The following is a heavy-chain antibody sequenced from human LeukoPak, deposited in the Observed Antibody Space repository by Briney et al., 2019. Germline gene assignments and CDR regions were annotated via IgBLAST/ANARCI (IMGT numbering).Heavy chain of an antibody. CDR2: IYTSGST. J-gene: IGHJ4*02. D-gene: IGHD3-9*01. CDR3: ARDVAYFDWLSHFDY. V-gene: IGHV4-4*07. Sequence: PSETLSLTCTVSGGSISSYYWSWIRQPAGKGLEWIGRIYTSGSTNYNPSLKSRVTMSVDTSKNQFSLKLSSVTAADTAVYYCARDVAYFDWLSHFDYWGQGTLVTVSS. CDR1: GGSISSYY.